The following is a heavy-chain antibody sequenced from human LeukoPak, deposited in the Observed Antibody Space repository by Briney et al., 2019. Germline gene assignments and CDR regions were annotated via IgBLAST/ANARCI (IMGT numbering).Heavy chain of an antibody. CDR1: GYTFTGYY. CDR3: AKATGYYGDYNNYFDY. Sequence: ASVKVSCKASGYTFTGYYMHWVRQAPGQGLEWMGRINPNSGGTNYAQKFQGRVTMTRDTSISTAYMELSRLRSDDTAVYYCAKATGYYGDYNNYFDYWGQGTLVTVSS. CDR2: INPNSGGT. J-gene: IGHJ4*02. V-gene: IGHV1-2*06. D-gene: IGHD4-17*01.